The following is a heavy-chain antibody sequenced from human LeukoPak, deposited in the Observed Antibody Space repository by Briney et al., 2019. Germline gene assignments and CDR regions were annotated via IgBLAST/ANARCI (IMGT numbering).Heavy chain of an antibody. D-gene: IGHD3-22*01. CDR1: GYTFTNYA. CDR3: AVLSYESSGYYYPFDY. CDR2: MNTNTGNP. V-gene: IGHV7-4-1*02. Sequence: ASVKVSCKASGYTFTNYAMNWVRQAPGQGLEWMGWMNTNTGNPTYAQAFIGRFVFSLDTSVSTEYFLIISLKTEDTAVYYCAVLSYESSGYYYPFDYWGQGTLVTVSS. J-gene: IGHJ4*02.